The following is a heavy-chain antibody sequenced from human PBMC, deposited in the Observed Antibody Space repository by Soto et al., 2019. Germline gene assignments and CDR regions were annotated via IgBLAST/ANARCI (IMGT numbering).Heavy chain of an antibody. Sequence: PGGSLRLSCAASGFTFSAYGMSWVRQAPGKGLEWVSSMSGSGNSPDYADSVKGRFTISRDNSQNTLFLQMNSLRAEDTAVYYCAKSNPIFGVLGDYYYYGLDVWGQGTTVTVSS. D-gene: IGHD3-3*01. CDR1: GFTFSAYG. V-gene: IGHV3-23*01. CDR3: AKSNPIFGVLGDYYYYGLDV. CDR2: MSGSGNSP. J-gene: IGHJ6*02.